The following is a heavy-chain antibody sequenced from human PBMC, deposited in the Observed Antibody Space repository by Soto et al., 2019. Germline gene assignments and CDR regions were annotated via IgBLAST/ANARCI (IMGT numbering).Heavy chain of an antibody. CDR2: ITISGGDT. V-gene: IGHV3-23*01. D-gene: IGHD6-13*01. CDR3: TKGWSPTDY. CDR1: GFSFSNYA. Sequence: EVQLLESGGGLVQPGGSLRLSCAASGFSFSNYAMNWVRQAPGKGLEWVSLITISGGDTYYADFVKGRFTISRENSKNTLYLQMSSLRAEDTALYYCTKGWSPTDYWGPGTLVTVSS. J-gene: IGHJ4*02.